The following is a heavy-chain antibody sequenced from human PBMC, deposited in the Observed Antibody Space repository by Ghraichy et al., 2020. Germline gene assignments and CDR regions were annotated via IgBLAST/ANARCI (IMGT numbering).Heavy chain of an antibody. CDR2: IYYSGST. CDR3: ARDLGAMVRGVMSPGGFFDY. D-gene: IGHD3-10*01. V-gene: IGHV4-39*07. J-gene: IGHJ4*02. Sequence: SETLSLTCTVSGGSISSSSYYWGWIRQPPGKGLEWIGSIYYSGSTYYNPSLKSRVTISVDTSKNQFSLKLSSVTAADTAVYYCARDLGAMVRGVMSPGGFFDYWGQGTLVTVSS. CDR1: GGSISSSSYY.